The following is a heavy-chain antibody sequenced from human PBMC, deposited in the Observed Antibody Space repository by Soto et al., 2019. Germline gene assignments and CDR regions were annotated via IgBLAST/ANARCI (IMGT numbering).Heavy chain of an antibody. CDR2: INSDGSST. CDR3: ARDPTYFYDSSGYYDY. D-gene: IGHD3-22*01. Sequence: EVQLVESGGGLVQPGGSLRLSCAASGFTFSSYWMHWVRQAPGKGLVWVLRINSDGSSTSYADSVKGRFTISRDNAKNTLYLQMNSLRAEDTAVYYCARDPTYFYDSSGYYDYWGQGTLVTVSS. CDR1: GFTFSSYW. J-gene: IGHJ4*02. V-gene: IGHV3-74*01.